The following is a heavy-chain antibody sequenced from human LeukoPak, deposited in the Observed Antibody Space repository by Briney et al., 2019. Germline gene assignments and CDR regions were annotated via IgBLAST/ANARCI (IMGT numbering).Heavy chain of an antibody. CDR3: VKDSPSQQLEVYGMDV. D-gene: IGHD6-13*01. J-gene: IGHJ6*02. CDR1: GFTFRSYA. V-gene: IGHV3-23*01. CDR2: ISGSGGST. Sequence: HPGGSLRLSCAASGFTFRSYAMSWVRQAPGKGLEWVSAISGSGGSTYYADSVKGRFTISRDNSKNTLYLQMNSLRAEDTAVYYCVKDSPSQQLEVYGMDVWGQGTTVTVSS.